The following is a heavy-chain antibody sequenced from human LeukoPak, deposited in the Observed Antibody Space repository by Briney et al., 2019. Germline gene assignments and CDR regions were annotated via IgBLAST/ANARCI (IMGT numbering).Heavy chain of an antibody. D-gene: IGHD3-10*01. Sequence: SETLSLTCTVSGGSISSYYWSWIRQPAGKGLEWIGRIYTSGSTNYNPSLKSRVTISVDTSKNQFSLKLSSVTAADTAVYYCAREGFGELLDAFDIWGQGTMVTVSS. J-gene: IGHJ3*02. CDR1: GGSISSYY. CDR2: IYTSGST. CDR3: AREGFGELLDAFDI. V-gene: IGHV4-4*07.